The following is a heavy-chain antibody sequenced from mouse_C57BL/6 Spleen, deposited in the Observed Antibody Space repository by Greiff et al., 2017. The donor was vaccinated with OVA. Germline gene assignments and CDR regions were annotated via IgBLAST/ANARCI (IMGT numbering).Heavy chain of an antibody. CDR1: GFTFSSYA. D-gene: IGHD6-1*01. CDR2: ISDVGSYT. CDR3: ARGLWDY. J-gene: IGHJ2*01. V-gene: IGHV5-4*03. Sequence: EVKLVESGGGLVKPGGSLKLSCAASGFTFSSYAMSWVRQTPEKRLEWVATISDVGSYTYYPDNVKGRFTISRDNAKNNLYLQMSHLKSEDTAMYYCARGLWDYWGQGTTLTVSS.